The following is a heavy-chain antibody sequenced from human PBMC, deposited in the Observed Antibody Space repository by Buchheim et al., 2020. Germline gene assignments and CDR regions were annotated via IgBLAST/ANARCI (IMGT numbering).Heavy chain of an antibody. CDR1: GGSINSDTYY. V-gene: IGHV4-31*03. J-gene: IGHJ6*02. CDR2: IYYSGST. D-gene: IGHD3-10*01. CDR3: ARENAGNYYGMDV. Sequence: QLQLQESGSGLVKPSQTLSLTCTVSGGSINSDTYYWSWIRQHPGKGLEWIGYIYYSGSTYYNPSLKSRLTISVDTSKNQFSLKLTSVTAADTAVYYCARENAGNYYGMDVWGQGTT.